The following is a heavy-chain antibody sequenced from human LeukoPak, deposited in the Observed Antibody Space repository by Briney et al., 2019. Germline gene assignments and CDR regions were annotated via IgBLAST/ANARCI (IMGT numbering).Heavy chain of an antibody. CDR3: ARGGLRGPIDY. D-gene: IGHD3-16*01. J-gene: IGHJ4*02. Sequence: PSETLSLTCTVSGGSISSSSYYWGWIRQPPGKGLEWIGSIYYSGSTNYNPSLKSRVTISVDTSKNQFSLKLSSVTAADTAVYYCARGGLRGPIDYWGQGTLVTVSS. V-gene: IGHV4-39*07. CDR1: GGSISSSSYY. CDR2: IYYSGST.